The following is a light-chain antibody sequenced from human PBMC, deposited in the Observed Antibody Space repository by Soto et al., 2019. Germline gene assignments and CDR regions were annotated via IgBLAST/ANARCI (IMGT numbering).Light chain of an antibody. CDR2: DTS. CDR1: TGTLTSGHF. J-gene: IGLJ1*01. Sequence: QAVVTQEPSLTVSPGGTVTLTCGSSTGTLTSGHFPYWFQQKPGQAPRALIFDTSKKYSWTPARFSGSLLGGKAALTLSGAQPEDEADYYCLLFFSGAPVFGLGTKLTVL. CDR3: LLFFSGAPV. V-gene: IGLV7-46*01.